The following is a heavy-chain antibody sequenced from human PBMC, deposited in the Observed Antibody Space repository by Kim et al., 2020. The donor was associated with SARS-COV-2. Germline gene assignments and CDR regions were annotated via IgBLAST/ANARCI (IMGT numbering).Heavy chain of an antibody. V-gene: IGHV3-23*01. J-gene: IGHJ4*02. Sequence: TYYADSVKGRFTITRDNSKHTLDLQMNSLRAEDTAVYYCAKRGNSNGAYWGQGTLVTVSS. D-gene: IGHD3-16*01. CDR2: T. CDR3: AKRGNSNGAY.